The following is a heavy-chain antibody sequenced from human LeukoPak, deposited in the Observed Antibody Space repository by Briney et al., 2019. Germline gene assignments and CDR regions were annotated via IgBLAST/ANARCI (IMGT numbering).Heavy chain of an antibody. CDR2: ISNSGST. CDR1: GGSISSHY. D-gene: IGHD2-21*01. CDR3: ARKVGMSFDY. J-gene: IGHJ4*02. Sequence: SETLSLTCTVSGGSISSHYWTWIRQSPVKGLEWIGDISNSGSTSYNPSLKSRVTISIDTSKNQFSLKLSSVTAADTAVYYCARKVGMSFDYWGQGTLVTVSS. V-gene: IGHV4-59*08.